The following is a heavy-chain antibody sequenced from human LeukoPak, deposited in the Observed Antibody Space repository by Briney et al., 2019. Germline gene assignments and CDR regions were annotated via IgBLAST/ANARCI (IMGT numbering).Heavy chain of an antibody. CDR1: GFTFSNYA. Sequence: GGSLRLSCVASGFTFSNYAMSWVRQAPGKGLEWVSAITGSGTNRYYADSLKGRFTTSRDNSKNTVFLQMNSLRHEDTAIYYCVIWGDYDVLTGYYVTDYWGQGTLVTVAS. D-gene: IGHD3-9*01. J-gene: IGHJ4*02. V-gene: IGHV3-23*01. CDR3: VIWGDYDVLTGYYVTDY. CDR2: ITGSGTNR.